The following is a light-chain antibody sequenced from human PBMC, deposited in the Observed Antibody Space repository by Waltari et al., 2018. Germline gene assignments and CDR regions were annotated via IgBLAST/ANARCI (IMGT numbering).Light chain of an antibody. CDR1: QSLLYSNGYNY. Sequence: DIVMTQSPLSLPVTPGEPASISCRSSQSLLYSNGYNYLDWYLQKPGQSPQLLIYLGSNRTSGVPDRFSGSGSGTDFTLKIRRVEAEDVGVYYCMQAVQTPLTFGGGTKVEIK. CDR3: MQAVQTPLT. J-gene: IGKJ4*01. V-gene: IGKV2-28*01. CDR2: LGS.